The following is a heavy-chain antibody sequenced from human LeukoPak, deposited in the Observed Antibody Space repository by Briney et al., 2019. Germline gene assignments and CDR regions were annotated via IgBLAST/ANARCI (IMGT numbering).Heavy chain of an antibody. J-gene: IGHJ6*02. CDR3: AKAPTWNYYYGLDV. D-gene: IGHD3-16*01. CDR1: GLTARHNVNNA. CDR2: ITTSGST. Sequence: GGSLRLSCAASGLTARHNVNNAMSWVRHAPGKGLEWVSGITTSGSTYYADSVKGRFTISRDNSNNTLYLHMDSLRAEDTAVYYCAKAPTWNYYYGLDVWGQGTTVSVSS. V-gene: IGHV3-23*01.